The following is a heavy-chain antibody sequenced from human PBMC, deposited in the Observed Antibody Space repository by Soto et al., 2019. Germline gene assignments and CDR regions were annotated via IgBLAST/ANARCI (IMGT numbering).Heavy chain of an antibody. CDR2: IYHSGST. Sequence: QLQLQESGSGLVKPSQTLSLTCAVSGGSISSGGYSWRWIRQPPGKGLEWIGYIYHSGSTDYNPSLKSRVTISVDRSKNQFSLKLSSVTAADTAVYDCAAGGGLPRYYWGQGTLVTVSS. CDR1: GGSISSGGYS. CDR3: AAGGGLPRYY. D-gene: IGHD5-12*01. J-gene: IGHJ4*02. V-gene: IGHV4-30-2*01.